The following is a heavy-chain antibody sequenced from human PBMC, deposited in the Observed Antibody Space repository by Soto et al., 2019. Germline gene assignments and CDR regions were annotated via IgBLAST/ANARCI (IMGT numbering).Heavy chain of an antibody. CDR1: GYSFTSYW. J-gene: IGHJ4*02. Sequence: EVQLVQSGAEVKKPGESLKISCKGSGYSFTSYWIGWVRQMPVKGLEWMGIIYPGDSDTRYSPSFHGQVTLSADKSISTAYLQWSSLKASDTAMYYCARLRQQLVRSDLGDYWGQGTLVTVSS. CDR2: IYPGDSDT. D-gene: IGHD6-13*01. V-gene: IGHV5-51*01. CDR3: ARLRQQLVRSDLGDY.